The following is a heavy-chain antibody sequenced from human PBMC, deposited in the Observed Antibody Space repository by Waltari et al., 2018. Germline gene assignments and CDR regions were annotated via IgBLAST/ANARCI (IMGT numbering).Heavy chain of an antibody. CDR2: VYHSGVS. CDR3: ARDPSDILTGSGYYFDF. V-gene: IGHV4-38-2*02. D-gene: IGHD3-9*01. Sequence: QVQLQESGPGLVKPSETLSLTCTVSDYSIASGYFWGWIRQPPGGGLEWIGSVYHSGVSYYKSALRSRVTMSVDTSKNHFSLYLSSVTAADTAVYYCARDPSDILTGSGYYFDFWGQGALVTVSS. J-gene: IGHJ4*02. CDR1: DYSIASGYF.